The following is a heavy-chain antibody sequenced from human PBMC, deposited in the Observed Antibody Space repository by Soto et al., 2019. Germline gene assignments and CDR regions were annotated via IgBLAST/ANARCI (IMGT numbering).Heavy chain of an antibody. Sequence: QVQLQESGPGLVKPSETLSLTCTVSGGSISSYYWSWIRQPAGKGLEWIGRIYTSGSTNYNPSLMSPVTMSVDTTKNQFSLKLRSVAAADTAVYYCARVTSSWYGNSDGAFDIWGIGTMVTVSS. CDR3: ARVTSSWYGNSDGAFDI. J-gene: IGHJ3*02. CDR1: GGSISSYY. V-gene: IGHV4-4*07. D-gene: IGHD6-13*01. CDR2: IYTSGST.